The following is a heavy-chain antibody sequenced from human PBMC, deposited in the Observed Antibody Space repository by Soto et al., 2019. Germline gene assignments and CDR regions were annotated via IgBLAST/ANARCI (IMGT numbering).Heavy chain of an antibody. J-gene: IGHJ6*02. CDR3: ARDEILTGSYYYYGMDV. D-gene: IGHD3-9*01. CDR1: GGSISSGGYY. V-gene: IGHV4-31*01. CDR2: IYYSGST. Sequence: SETLSLTCTVSGGSISSGGYYWSWIRQHPGKGLEWIGYIYYSGSTYYNKSLKSQVNISVDTSKNQISMKLRSVTAADTAVFYCARDEILTGSYYYYGMDVWGQGTTVTVSS.